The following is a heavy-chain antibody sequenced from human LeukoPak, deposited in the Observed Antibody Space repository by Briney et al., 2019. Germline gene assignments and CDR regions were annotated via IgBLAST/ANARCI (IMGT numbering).Heavy chain of an antibody. CDR3: ALIQGCGSTSCYYTDY. CDR2: INSDGSRT. D-gene: IGHD2-2*01. V-gene: IGHV3-74*01. CDR1: GFSFSTYW. J-gene: IGHJ4*02. Sequence: GGSLRLSCAASGFSFSTYWVHWVRQAPGKGLVWVSRINSDGSRTNYADSVKGRFTISRDNAKNTLYLQMNSLRAEDTAVYYCALIQGCGSTSCYYTDYWGQGTLVTVSS.